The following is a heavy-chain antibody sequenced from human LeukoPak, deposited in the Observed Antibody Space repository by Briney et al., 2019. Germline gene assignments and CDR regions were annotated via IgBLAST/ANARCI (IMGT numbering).Heavy chain of an antibody. V-gene: IGHV3-23*01. Sequence: GGSLRLSCAASGFTFSSYAMSWVRQAPGKGLEWVSAISGSGGSTYYADSVKGRFTISRDNSKNTLYLQMNSLRAEDTAVYYCTKHSSSWLSFNWFAPWGQGTLVTVSS. D-gene: IGHD6-13*01. J-gene: IGHJ5*02. CDR2: ISGSGGST. CDR3: TKHSSSWLSFNWFAP. CDR1: GFTFSSYA.